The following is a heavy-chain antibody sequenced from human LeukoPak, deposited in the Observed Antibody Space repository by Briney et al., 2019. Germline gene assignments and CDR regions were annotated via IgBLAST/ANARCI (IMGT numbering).Heavy chain of an antibody. V-gene: IGHV4-34*01. CDR3: ARGVISTDAFDV. CDR2: INHSGST. Sequence: SETLSLTCAVYGGSFSGYSWSWIRQPPGKGLEWIVEINHSGSTKNNPSLKSRVTISVDTSKNQFSLKLTSVTAADTAVYYCARGVISTDAFDVWGQGTMVTVSS. D-gene: IGHD3-3*02. J-gene: IGHJ3*01. CDR1: GGSFSGYS.